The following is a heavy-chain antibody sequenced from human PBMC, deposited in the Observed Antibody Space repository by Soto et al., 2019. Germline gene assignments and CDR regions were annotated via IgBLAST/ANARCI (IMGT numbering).Heavy chain of an antibody. Sequence: QVQLVESGGGVVQPGRSLRLSCAASGFTFSSYAMHWVRQAPGKVLEWVAVISYDGSNKYYADSVKGRFTISRDNSKNTLYLQMNSLRAEDTAVYYCARDLQLGTGAGYWGQGTLVTVSS. J-gene: IGHJ4*02. D-gene: IGHD6-13*01. V-gene: IGHV3-30-3*01. CDR2: ISYDGSNK. CDR1: GFTFSSYA. CDR3: ARDLQLGTGAGY.